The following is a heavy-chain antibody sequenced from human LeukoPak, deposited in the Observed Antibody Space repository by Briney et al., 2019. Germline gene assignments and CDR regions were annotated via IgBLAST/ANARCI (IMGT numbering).Heavy chain of an antibody. D-gene: IGHD6-13*01. CDR2: IRYDGSNK. Sequence: GGSLRLSCAASGFTFSSYGMHWVRQAPGKGLEWVAFIRYDGSNKYYADSVKGRFTISRDNSKNTLYLQMNSLRAEDTAVYYCAKDGWSSSWYWGLFDYWGQGTLVTVSS. J-gene: IGHJ4*02. CDR1: GFTFSSYG. CDR3: AKDGWSSSWYWGLFDY. V-gene: IGHV3-30*02.